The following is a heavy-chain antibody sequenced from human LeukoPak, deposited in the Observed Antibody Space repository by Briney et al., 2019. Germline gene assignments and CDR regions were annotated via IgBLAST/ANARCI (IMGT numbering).Heavy chain of an antibody. CDR1: GYTFINYG. V-gene: IGHV1-18*01. J-gene: IGHJ4*02. D-gene: IGHD2-2*01. Sequence: ASVKVSCKTSGYTFINYGITWVRQAPGQGLEWMGWISGYNGNTDYAQKFQGRVTMTEDTSTDTAYMELSSLRSEDTAVYYCATVVPAAPYYFDYWGQGALVTVSS. CDR3: ATVVPAAPYYFDY. CDR2: ISGYNGNT.